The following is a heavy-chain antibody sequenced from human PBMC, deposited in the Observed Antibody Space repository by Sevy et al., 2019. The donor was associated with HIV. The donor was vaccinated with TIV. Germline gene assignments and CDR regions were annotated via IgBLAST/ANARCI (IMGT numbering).Heavy chain of an antibody. CDR2: IKQDGSEK. V-gene: IGHV3-7*01. J-gene: IGHJ4*02. Sequence: GGSPRLSCAASGFGFSSYWMSWVRQAPGKGLEWVANIKQDGSEKNYVDSVKGRFTISRDNAKNSLFLEMNSLRAEDTAVYFCARDRRTYYYDNSGYADYWGQGTLVTVSS. CDR1: GFGFSSYW. D-gene: IGHD3-22*01. CDR3: ARDRRTYYYDNSGYADY.